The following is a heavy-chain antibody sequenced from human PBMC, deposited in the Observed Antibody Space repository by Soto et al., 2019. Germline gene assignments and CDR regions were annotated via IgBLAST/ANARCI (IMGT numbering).Heavy chain of an antibody. D-gene: IGHD3-10*01. Sequence: GESLQISCRGSGFIFTNYWIGWVRQMPGKGLEWMGIIYPADSNVRYSPSFQGQVTISVDKSISTAYLQWTSLKASDTAIYYCARQYYYGSVVNYYYYGMDVWGQGTTVTVSS. CDR1: GFIFTNYW. J-gene: IGHJ6*02. CDR3: ARQYYYGSVVNYYYYGMDV. CDR2: IYPADSNV. V-gene: IGHV5-51*01.